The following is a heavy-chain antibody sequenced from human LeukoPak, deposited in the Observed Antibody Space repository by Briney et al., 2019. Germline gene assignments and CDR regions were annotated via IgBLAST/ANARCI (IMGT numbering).Heavy chain of an antibody. CDR1: GFTFSSYA. J-gene: IGHJ4*02. D-gene: IGHD6-19*01. CDR3: AKTMGSGSWSGHFYFDY. V-gene: IGHV3-23*01. Sequence: PGGSLRLSCAASGFTFSSYAMSWVRQAPGKWLEWVSAISGSGGSTYYADSVKGRFTISRDISKNTLYLQMNSLRADDTAVYYCAKTMGSGSWSGHFYFDYWGQGTLVTVSS. CDR2: ISGSGGST.